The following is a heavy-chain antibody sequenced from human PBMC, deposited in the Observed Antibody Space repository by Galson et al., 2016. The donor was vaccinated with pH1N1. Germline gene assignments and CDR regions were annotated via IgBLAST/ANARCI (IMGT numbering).Heavy chain of an antibody. CDR3: SKVPPSPSDM. CDR1: GGSISSTTYY. J-gene: IGHJ3*02. V-gene: IGHV4-31*06. CDR2: IYYGGST. Sequence: LSLTCTVSGGSISSTTYYWSWIRHQPGKGLEWIGYIYYGGSTYYNPSFRSRVAMSVDTSKNQVSLPLAAVPAADTAVYYLSKVPPSPSDMWGQGTMVTVTA.